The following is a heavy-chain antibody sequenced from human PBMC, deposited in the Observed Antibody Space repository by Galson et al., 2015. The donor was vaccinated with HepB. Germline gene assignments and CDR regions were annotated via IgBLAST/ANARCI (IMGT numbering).Heavy chain of an antibody. CDR1: GFTFSSYG. Sequence: SLRLSCAASGFTFSSYGMHWVRQAPGKGLEWVAVIWYDGSNKYYADSVKGRFTISRDNSKNTLYLQMNSLRAEDTAVYYCARVGYSYALSLDYWGQGTLVTVSS. D-gene: IGHD5-18*01. J-gene: IGHJ4*02. CDR2: IWYDGSNK. V-gene: IGHV3-33*01. CDR3: ARVGYSYALSLDY.